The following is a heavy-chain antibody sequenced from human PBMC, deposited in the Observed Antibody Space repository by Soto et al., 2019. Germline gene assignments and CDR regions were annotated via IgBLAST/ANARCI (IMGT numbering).Heavy chain of an antibody. CDR1: GGTFSSYT. CDR3: ARGSKGSWYHYYYRDV. V-gene: IGHV1-69*02. Sequence: QVLLVQSGAEVKKPGSSVKVSCKASGGTFSSYTISWVRQAPGQGLEWMGRIIPILGIANYAQKFQGRVTITADKSRSTAYMELSPLRSGDTAVYYWARGSKGSWYHYYYRDVWGKGPTVPVSS. CDR2: IIPILGIA. J-gene: IGHJ6*03. D-gene: IGHD6-13*01.